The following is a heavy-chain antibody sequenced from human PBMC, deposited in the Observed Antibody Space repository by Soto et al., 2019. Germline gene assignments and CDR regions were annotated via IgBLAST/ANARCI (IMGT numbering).Heavy chain of an antibody. D-gene: IGHD1-7*01. V-gene: IGHV5-51*01. CDR2: IYPSDSTV. J-gene: IGHJ5*02. CDR1: GYSFTSYW. Sequence: GESLKISCKTSGYSFTSYWIGWVRQMPGKGLEWMGIIYPSDSTVKYSPSVQGQVTMSVDKSISTAYLQWSSLKASDAAVYYCARGNVANYFEPWGQGTLVTVSS. CDR3: ARGNVANYFEP.